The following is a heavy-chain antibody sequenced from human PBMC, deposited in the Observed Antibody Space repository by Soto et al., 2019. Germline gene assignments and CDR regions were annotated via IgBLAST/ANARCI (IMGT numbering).Heavy chain of an antibody. V-gene: IGHV4-61*01. D-gene: IGHD2-15*01. CDR2: IYYSGST. J-gene: IGHJ3*02. Sequence: QVQLQESGPGLVKPSETLSLTCTVSGGSVSSGSYYWSWIRQPPGKGLEWIGYIYYSGSTNYTPYLKSQVTISVDTSKNQFALNLSSVTAADTAVYYCARDIGRGSHAFDIWGQGTMVTVSS. CDR3: ARDIGRGSHAFDI. CDR1: GGSVSSGSYY.